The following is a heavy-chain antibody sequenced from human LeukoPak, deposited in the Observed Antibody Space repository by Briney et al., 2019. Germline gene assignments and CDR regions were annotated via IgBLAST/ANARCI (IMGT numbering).Heavy chain of an antibody. CDR3: ASVSLGIGNNWFDP. J-gene: IGHJ5*02. D-gene: IGHD7-27*01. V-gene: IGHV4-39*01. CDR2: IYYSGST. Sequence: SETLSLTCTVSGGSISSSSYYWGWIRQPPGKGLEWIGSIYYSGSTYYNPSLKSRVTISVDTSKNQFSLKLSSVTAADTAVYYCASVSLGIGNNWFDPWGQGTLVTVSS. CDR1: GGSISSSSYY.